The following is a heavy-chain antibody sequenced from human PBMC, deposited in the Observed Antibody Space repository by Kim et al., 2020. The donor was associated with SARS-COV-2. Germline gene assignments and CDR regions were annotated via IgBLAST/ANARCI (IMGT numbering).Heavy chain of an antibody. J-gene: IGHJ3*02. Sequence: TIYAQKFQGRVTMTEDTSTDTAYMELSSLRSEDTAVYYCATRAFLDAFDIWGQGTMVTVSS. CDR3: ATRAFLDAFDI. CDR2: T. V-gene: IGHV1-24*01.